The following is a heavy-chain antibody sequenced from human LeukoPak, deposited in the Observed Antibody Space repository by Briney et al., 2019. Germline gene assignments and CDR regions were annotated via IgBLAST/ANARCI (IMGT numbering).Heavy chain of an antibody. CDR2: ISYDGPNK. V-gene: IGHV3-30*04. Sequence: GGSLRLSCAASGFTFSSYAMHWVRRAPGKGLEWVAVISYDGPNKNYADSVKGRFTISRDNSKNTLYLQMNSLRAEDTAVYYCAKDPGYSYGWNNWFDPWGQGTLVTVSS. J-gene: IGHJ5*02. CDR3: AKDPGYSYGWNNWFDP. D-gene: IGHD5-18*01. CDR1: GFTFSSYA.